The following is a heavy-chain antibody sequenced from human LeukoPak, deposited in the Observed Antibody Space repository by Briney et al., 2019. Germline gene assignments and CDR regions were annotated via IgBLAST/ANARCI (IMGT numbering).Heavy chain of an antibody. V-gene: IGHV4-4*07. CDR2: IYTSGST. Sequence: SETLSLTCTVSGGSISSYYWSWIRQPAGKGLEWIGRIYTSGSTNYNPSLKSRVTMSVDTSKNQFSLKLSSVTAADTAVYYCARLSMIVVVHAFDIWGQGTMVTVSS. CDR3: ARLSMIVVVHAFDI. CDR1: GGSISSYY. D-gene: IGHD3-22*01. J-gene: IGHJ3*02.